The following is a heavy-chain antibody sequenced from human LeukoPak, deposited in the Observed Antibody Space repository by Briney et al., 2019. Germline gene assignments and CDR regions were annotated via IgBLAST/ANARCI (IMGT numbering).Heavy chain of an antibody. CDR2: IIPIFGTA. CDR1: GGTFSRYA. V-gene: IGHV1-69*13. Sequence: SVKVSCKASGGTFSRYALSGVRHTPGQGLECMGEIIPIFGTAHSTQKFQGRVTITADESMSTAYMELSSLRSKDTAVYYCARTPAAIGNHYFDYWGQGTLVTVSS. D-gene: IGHD2-2*02. J-gene: IGHJ4*02. CDR3: ARTPAAIGNHYFDY.